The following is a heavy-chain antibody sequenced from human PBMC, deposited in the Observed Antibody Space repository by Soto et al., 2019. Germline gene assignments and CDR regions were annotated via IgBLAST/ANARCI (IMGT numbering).Heavy chain of an antibody. D-gene: IGHD1-7*01. V-gene: IGHV3-23*01. CDR1: GFTFSSYG. CDR3: AKDRRAGGNYGLYSDF. CDR2: SSATGAGT. Sequence: EVQLLESGGGLVQPGGSLRLSCAASGFTFSSYGMTWVRQAPGKGLEWVSFSSATGAGTYYADSVKGRFIISRDNSKNTLYLQMTSLRADDTAVYYCAKDRRAGGNYGLYSDFWGQGALVIVSS. J-gene: IGHJ4*02.